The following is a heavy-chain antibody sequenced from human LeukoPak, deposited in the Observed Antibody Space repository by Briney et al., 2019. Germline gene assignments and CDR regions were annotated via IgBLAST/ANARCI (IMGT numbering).Heavy chain of an antibody. D-gene: IGHD6-19*01. CDR3: ARGVAVAGSAAFDI. Sequence: GGSLRLSCAASGFTFDDYGMSWVRQAPGEGLEWVSGINWNGGSTGYADSVKGRFTISRDNAKNSLYLQMNSLRAEDTAVYYCARGVAVAGSAAFDIWGQGTMVTVSS. J-gene: IGHJ3*02. CDR1: GFTFDDYG. V-gene: IGHV3-20*04. CDR2: INWNGGST.